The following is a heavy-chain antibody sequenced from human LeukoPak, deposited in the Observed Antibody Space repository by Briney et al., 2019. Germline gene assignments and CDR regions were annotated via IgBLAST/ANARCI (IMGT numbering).Heavy chain of an antibody. J-gene: IGHJ4*02. CDR1: GGSISSYY. CDR2: IYTSGST. CDR3: AREIITIFGVVISYYFDY. D-gene: IGHD3-3*01. Sequence: KASETLSLTCTVSGGSISSYYWSWIRQPAGKGLEWIGRIYTSGSTNYNPSLKSRVTMSVDTSKNQFSLKLSSVTAADTAVYYCAREIITIFGVVISYYFDYWGQGTLVTVSS. V-gene: IGHV4-4*07.